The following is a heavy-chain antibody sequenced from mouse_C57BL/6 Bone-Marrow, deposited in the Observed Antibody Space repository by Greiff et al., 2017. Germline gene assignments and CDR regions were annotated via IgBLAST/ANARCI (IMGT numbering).Heavy chain of an antibody. CDR1: GFTFSDYG. D-gene: IGHD2-4*01. J-gene: IGHJ3*01. CDR2: ISSGSSTI. CDR3: ARRDYDGAWFAY. Sequence: EVQRVESGGGLVKPGGSLKLSCAASGFTFSDYGMHWVRQAPEKGLEWVAYISSGSSTIYYADTVKGRFTISRDNAKNTLFLQMTSLRSEDTAMYYCARRDYDGAWFAYWGQGTLVTVSA. V-gene: IGHV5-17*01.